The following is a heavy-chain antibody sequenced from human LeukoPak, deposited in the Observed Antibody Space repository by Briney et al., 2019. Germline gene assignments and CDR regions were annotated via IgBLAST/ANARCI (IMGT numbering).Heavy chain of an antibody. CDR1: GGSISSYY. V-gene: IGHV4-59*01. CDR2: IYYSGST. Sequence: SETLSLTCTVSGGSISSYYWSWIRQPPGKGLEWIGYIYYSGSTNYNPSLKSRVTISVDTSKNQFSLKLSSVTAADTAVYYCAREIVGAYYFDYWGLGTLVTVSS. CDR3: AREIVGAYYFDY. J-gene: IGHJ4*02. D-gene: IGHD1-26*01.